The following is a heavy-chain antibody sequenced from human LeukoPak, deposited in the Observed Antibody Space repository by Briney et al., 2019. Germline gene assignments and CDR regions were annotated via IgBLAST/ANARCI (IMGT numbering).Heavy chain of an antibody. J-gene: IGHJ5*02. Sequence: PSETLSLTCDVSGYSISNGYQWAWIRQSPGRGLEWIGTIFHDGGAHYNPSLGSRVVISIDTSKNHFSLRLRSVTVADTAVYYCARDPRWLTPDCTSTSCYENYFDPWGRGTLVTVSS. CDR1: GYSISNGYQ. CDR3: ARDPRWLTPDCTSTSCYENYFDP. CDR2: IFHDGGA. D-gene: IGHD2-2*01. V-gene: IGHV4-38-2*02.